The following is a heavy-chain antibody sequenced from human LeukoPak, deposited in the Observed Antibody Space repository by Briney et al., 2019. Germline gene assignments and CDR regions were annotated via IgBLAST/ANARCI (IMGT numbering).Heavy chain of an antibody. CDR1: GGSFSGYY. J-gene: IGHJ5*02. CDR2: INHSGST. D-gene: IGHD3-3*01. V-gene: IGHV4-34*01. CDR3: ARGTSYYDFWSGYSNWFDP. Sequence: SGTLCLTCAVYGGSFSGYYWSWIRQPPGKGLEWVWEINHSGSTNYNPSLKSRVTISVDTSKNQVSLKLRSVTAADTAVYYCARGTSYYDFWSGYSNWFDPWGQGTLVTVSS.